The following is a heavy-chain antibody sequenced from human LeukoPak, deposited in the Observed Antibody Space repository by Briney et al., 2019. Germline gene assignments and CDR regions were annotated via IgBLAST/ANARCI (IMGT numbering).Heavy chain of an antibody. D-gene: IGHD6-13*01. CDR2: INPYSGGT. Sequence: ASVKLSCKASGYTFTTYYMHWVRQAPGQGPEWMGWINPYSGGTNSAQQFQGRVTMTRDTSISTAYMELSRLRSDDTAVYYCARATYTSSWYHDGFDIWGQGTMVTVSS. V-gene: IGHV1-2*02. CDR1: GYTFTTYY. CDR3: ARATYTSSWYHDGFDI. J-gene: IGHJ3*02.